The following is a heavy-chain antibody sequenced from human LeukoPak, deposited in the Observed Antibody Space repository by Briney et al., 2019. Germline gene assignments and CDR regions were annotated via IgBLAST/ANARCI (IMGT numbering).Heavy chain of an antibody. CDR1: GFTFSSYS. J-gene: IGHJ4*02. Sequence: PGGSLRLSCAASGFTFSSYSMNWVRQAPGKGLEWVSSISSSSSYIYYADSVKGRFTISRDNSKNTLYLQMNSLRAEDTAVYYCAKDLGYDGTFDYWGQGTLVTVSS. CDR2: ISSSSSYI. CDR3: AKDLGYDGTFDY. V-gene: IGHV3-21*04. D-gene: IGHD1-1*01.